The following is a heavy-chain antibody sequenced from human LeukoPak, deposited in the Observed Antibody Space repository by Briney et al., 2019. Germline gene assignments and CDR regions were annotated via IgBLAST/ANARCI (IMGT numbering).Heavy chain of an antibody. CDR3: ARDGESSSSVSLHY. V-gene: IGHV1-2*02. D-gene: IGHD6-6*01. J-gene: IGHJ4*02. CDR2: INPNSGGT. CDR1: GYTFTGYY. Sequence: GASVKVSCKASGYTFTGYYMHWVRQAPGQGLEWMGWINPNSGGTNYAQKFQGRVTMTRDTSIGTAYMELSRLRSDDTAVYYCARDGESSSSVSLHYWGQGTLVTVSS.